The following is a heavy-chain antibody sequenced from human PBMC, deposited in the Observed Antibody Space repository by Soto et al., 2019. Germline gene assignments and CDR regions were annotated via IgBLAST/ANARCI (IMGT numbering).Heavy chain of an antibody. D-gene: IGHD1-20*01. V-gene: IGHV1-3*01. J-gene: IGHJ6*02. CDR3: ARDKGGIYYYGMDV. Sequence: GASVKVSCKASGYTFTNYAMHWVRQAPGQRLEWMGWINAGSGSTKYSQKFQGRVAITRDTSASTAYMELSSLSSEDTAVYYCARDKGGIYYYGMDVWGQGTTVTVSS. CDR1: GYTFTNYA. CDR2: INAGSGST.